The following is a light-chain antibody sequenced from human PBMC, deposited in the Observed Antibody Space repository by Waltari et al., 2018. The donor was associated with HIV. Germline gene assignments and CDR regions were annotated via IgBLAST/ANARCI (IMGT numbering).Light chain of an antibody. V-gene: IGLV3-1*01. CDR3: QAWDSSTVV. CDR2: QDS. Sequence: SYELTQPPSVSVSPGQTASITCSGDKLGDKYACWYQRKPGQSPVLVIYQDSKRPSGIPERFSGSNSGNIATLTISGTQAMDEADYYCQAWDSSTVVFGGGTKLTVL. CDR1: KLGDKY. J-gene: IGLJ2*01.